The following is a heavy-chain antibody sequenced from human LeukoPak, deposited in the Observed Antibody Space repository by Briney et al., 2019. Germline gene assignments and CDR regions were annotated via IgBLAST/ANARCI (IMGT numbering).Heavy chain of an antibody. CDR3: AKFLGDYRAYFDY. CDR2: IYSGGST. CDR1: GFTVSSNY. D-gene: IGHD4-17*01. J-gene: IGHJ4*02. V-gene: IGHV3-53*01. Sequence: PGGSLRLSCAASGFTVSSNYMSWVRQAPGKGLEWVSVIYSGGSTYYADSVKGRFTISRDNSKNTLYLQMNSLRAEDTAVYYCAKFLGDYRAYFDYWGQGTLVTVSS.